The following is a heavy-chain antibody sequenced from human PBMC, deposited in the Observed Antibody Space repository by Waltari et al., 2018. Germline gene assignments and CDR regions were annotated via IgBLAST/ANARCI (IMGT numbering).Heavy chain of an antibody. CDR1: GFSFSSYP. CDR2: ISYSGDYL. CDR3: ARDPITLIRGVIRHYQYNGMDV. D-gene: IGHD3-10*01. Sequence: EVQLVESGGGRVQPGGSLRLSCAASGFSFSSYPINWVRQAPGKGLEWVASISYSGDYLYYEDSLRGRFTVSRDNAKKSVYLQMNSLRVEDTAVYYCARDPITLIRGVIRHYQYNGMDVWGQGTTVIVSS. J-gene: IGHJ6*02. V-gene: IGHV3-21*02.